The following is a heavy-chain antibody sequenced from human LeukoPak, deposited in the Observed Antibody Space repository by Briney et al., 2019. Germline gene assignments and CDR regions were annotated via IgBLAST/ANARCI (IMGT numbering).Heavy chain of an antibody. J-gene: IGHJ5*02. V-gene: IGHV3-30*18. CDR2: ISYDGSNK. D-gene: IGHD2-8*01. CDR1: GFTFSNFG. CDR3: AKEAGKMVAAVP. Sequence: GRSLRLSCAASGFTFSNFGMHGVRQAPGKGLEWVAVISYDGSNKYYADSVKGRFTISRDNSKNTLYLQMNSLRAEDTAVYYCAKEAGKMVAAVPWGQGTLVTVSS.